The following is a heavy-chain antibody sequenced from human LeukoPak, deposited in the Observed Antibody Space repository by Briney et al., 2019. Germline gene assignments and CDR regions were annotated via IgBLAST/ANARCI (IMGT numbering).Heavy chain of an antibody. CDR1: GFTFSSYA. J-gene: IGHJ4*02. CDR2: ISYDGSNK. V-gene: IGHV3-30-3*01. D-gene: IGHD3-22*01. CDR3: AKDYGQYYYDRVDY. Sequence: GGSLRLSCAASGFTFSSYAMHWVRQAPGKGLEWVAVISYDGSNKYYADSVKGRFTISRDNSKNTLYLQMNSLRAEDTAVYYCAKDYGQYYYDRVDYWGQGTLVTVSS.